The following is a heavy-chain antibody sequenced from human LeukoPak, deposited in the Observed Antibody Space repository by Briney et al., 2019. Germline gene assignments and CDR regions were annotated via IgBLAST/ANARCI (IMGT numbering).Heavy chain of an antibody. CDR2: TRNKANSYTT. Sequence: GGSLRLSCAASGFTFSDHYMDWVRQAPGKGLEWVGRTRNKANSYTTEYAASVKGRFTISRDDSKNSLYLQMNSLKTEDTAVYYCARAAVALDYMDVWGKGTTVTVSS. CDR3: ARAAVALDYMDV. CDR1: GFTFSDHY. J-gene: IGHJ6*03. D-gene: IGHD5-12*01. V-gene: IGHV3-72*01.